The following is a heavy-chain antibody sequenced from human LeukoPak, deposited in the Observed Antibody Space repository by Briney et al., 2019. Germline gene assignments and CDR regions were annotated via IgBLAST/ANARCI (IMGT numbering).Heavy chain of an antibody. CDR2: MNPNSGKT. V-gene: IGHV1-8*03. CDR1: GYTFTSYD. J-gene: IGHJ3*02. Sequence: ASVKVSCKASGYTFTSYDINWVRQATGQGLEWMGWMNPNSGKTGYAQKFQGRVTITRNTSISTAYMELSSLRSEDTAVYYCARGGSYLSAFDIWGQGTMVTVSS. D-gene: IGHD3-10*01. CDR3: ARGGSYLSAFDI.